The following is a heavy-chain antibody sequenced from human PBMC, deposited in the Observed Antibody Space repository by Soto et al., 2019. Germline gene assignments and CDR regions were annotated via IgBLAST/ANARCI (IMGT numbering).Heavy chain of an antibody. CDR3: ARFRGWPTYYFDY. CDR2: LYYTGST. D-gene: IGHD3-10*01. CDR1: GGSISRGGYY. V-gene: IGHV4-31*03. Sequence: QVQLQESGPGLVKPSQTLSLTCSVSGGSISRGGYYWSWIRQHPGKGLEWIGYLYYTGSTSYNPSLKCRLTLSVDTSKNQFSLKLSSVTAADTAVYYCARFRGWPTYYFDYWGQGTLVTVSS. J-gene: IGHJ4*02.